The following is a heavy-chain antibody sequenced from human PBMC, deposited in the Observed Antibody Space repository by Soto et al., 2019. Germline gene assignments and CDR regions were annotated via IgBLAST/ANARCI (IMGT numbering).Heavy chain of an antibody. CDR3: ARDGAVAGHAPFDY. Sequence: QVQLMESGGGVVQPGRSLRLSCAASGFTFSSYAMHWVRQAPGKGLEWVAVISYDGSNKYYADSVKGRFTISRDNSKNTLYLQMNSLRAEDTAVYYCARDGAVAGHAPFDYWGQGTLVTVSS. J-gene: IGHJ4*02. D-gene: IGHD6-19*01. CDR1: GFTFSSYA. CDR2: ISYDGSNK. V-gene: IGHV3-30-3*01.